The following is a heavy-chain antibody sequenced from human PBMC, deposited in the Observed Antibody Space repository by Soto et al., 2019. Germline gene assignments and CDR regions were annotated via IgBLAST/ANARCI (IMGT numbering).Heavy chain of an antibody. CDR1: GGTFSSYA. J-gene: IGHJ3*02. D-gene: IGHD2-15*01. Sequence: QVQLVQSGAEVKKPGSSVKVSCKASGGTFSSYAISWVRQAPGQGLEWMGGIIPIFGTANYAQKFQGRVTITADKSTSTAYMELSSLRSEDTAVYYCAMGEPGVVEVAAYDAFDIWGQGTMVTVSS. CDR2: IIPIFGTA. CDR3: AMGEPGVVEVAAYDAFDI. V-gene: IGHV1-69*06.